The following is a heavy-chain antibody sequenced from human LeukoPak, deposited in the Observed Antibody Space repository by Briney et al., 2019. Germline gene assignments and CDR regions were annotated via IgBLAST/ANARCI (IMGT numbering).Heavy chain of an antibody. Sequence: GASVKVSCKASGGTFSSYAISWVRQAPGQGLEWMGRIIPILGIANYAQKFQGRVTITADKSTSTAYMELSSLRSGDTAVYYCARGVSGCTNFDYWGQGTLVTVSS. D-gene: IGHD2-15*01. J-gene: IGHJ4*02. CDR2: IIPILGIA. V-gene: IGHV1-69*04. CDR1: GGTFSSYA. CDR3: ARGVSGCTNFDY.